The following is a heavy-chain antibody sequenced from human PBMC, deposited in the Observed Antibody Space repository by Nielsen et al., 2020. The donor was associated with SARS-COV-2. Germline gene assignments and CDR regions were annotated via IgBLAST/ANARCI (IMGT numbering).Heavy chain of an antibody. J-gene: IGHJ3*02. Sequence: GGSLRLSCAASGFTFDNYAMTWVRQAPGKGLEWLSIIYRSDNSYYADSVKGRFTISRDNSKNTLYLQMNSLTGDDTAVYYCASGSGDSLAFDIWGQGTMVIVSS. CDR3: ASGSGDSLAFDI. V-gene: IGHV3-23*05. D-gene: IGHD1-26*01. CDR2: IYRSDNS. CDR1: GFTFDNYA.